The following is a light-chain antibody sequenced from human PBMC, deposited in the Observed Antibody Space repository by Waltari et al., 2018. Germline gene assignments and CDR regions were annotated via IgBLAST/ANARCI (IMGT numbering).Light chain of an antibody. CDR2: DVS. CDR3: YSFTISSTSFYV. Sequence: QSVLPQPASVSGSTGQSITLSCPGTSTDVGGYNFLSWPQQHPVQVPKLIICDVSDRPSGVSKHFSGSKSGNTASLTICGLQAEDEADYYCYSFTISSTSFYVFVTGTKVSVL. CDR1: STDVGGYNF. V-gene: IGLV2-14*03. J-gene: IGLJ1*01.